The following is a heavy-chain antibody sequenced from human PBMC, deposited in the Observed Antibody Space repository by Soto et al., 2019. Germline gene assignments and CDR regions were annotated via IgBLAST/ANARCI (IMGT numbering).Heavy chain of an antibody. J-gene: IGHJ6*03. CDR1: GYTFTSYG. CDR2: ISAYNSNT. V-gene: IGHV1-18*01. CDR3: ARGGKYYDFWSGYSPYYYYMDV. D-gene: IGHD3-3*01. Sequence: ASVKVSCKASGYTFTSYGISWVRQAPGQGLEWMGWISAYNSNTNYAQKLQGRVTMTTDTSTSTAYMELRSLRSDDTAVYYCARGGKYYDFWSGYSPYYYYMDVWGKGTTVTVSS.